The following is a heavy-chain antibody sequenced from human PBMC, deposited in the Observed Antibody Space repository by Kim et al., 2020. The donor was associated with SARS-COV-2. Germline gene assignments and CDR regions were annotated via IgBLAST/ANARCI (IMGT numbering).Heavy chain of an antibody. D-gene: IGHD2-2*01. CDR3: AREGQYCSSTSCYGNWYFDL. V-gene: IGHV3-30*04. J-gene: IGHJ2*01. CDR1: GFTFSSYA. Sequence: GGSLRLSCAASGFTFSSYAMHWVRQAPGKGLEWVAVISYDGSNKYYADSVKGRFTISRDNSKNTLYLQMNSLRAEDTAVYYCAREGQYCSSTSCYGNWYFDLWGRGTLVTVSS. CDR2: ISYDGSNK.